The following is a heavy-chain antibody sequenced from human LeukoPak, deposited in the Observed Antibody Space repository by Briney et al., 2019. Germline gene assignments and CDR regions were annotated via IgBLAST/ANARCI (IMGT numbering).Heavy chain of an antibody. D-gene: IGHD2-15*01. Sequence: GGSLRLSCAASGFTFSSHDMHWVRQATGKGLEWVSTIGTAGDTYYPGSVKGRFTISRDNSKSTLYLQMNSLRAEDTAVYYCATFVAVVAATRDYWGQGTLVTVSS. J-gene: IGHJ4*02. CDR2: IGTAGDT. CDR3: ATFVAVVAATRDY. CDR1: GFTFSSHD. V-gene: IGHV3-13*01.